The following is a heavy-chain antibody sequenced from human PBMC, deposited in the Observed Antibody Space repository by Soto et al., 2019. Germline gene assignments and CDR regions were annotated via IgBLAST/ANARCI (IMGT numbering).Heavy chain of an antibody. CDR2: INPNSGGT. V-gene: IGHV1-2*02. Sequence: ASVKVSCKASGYTFTGYYMHWVRQAPGQGLEWMGWINPNSGGTNYAQKFQGRVTMTRDTSISTAYMELSRLRSDDTAVYYCARGIAAASALYYLDYWGQGTLVTVSS. D-gene: IGHD6-13*01. J-gene: IGHJ4*02. CDR1: GYTFTGYY. CDR3: ARGIAAASALYYLDY.